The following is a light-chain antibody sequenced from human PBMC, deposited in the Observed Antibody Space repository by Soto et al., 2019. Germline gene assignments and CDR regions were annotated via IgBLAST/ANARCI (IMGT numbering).Light chain of an antibody. CDR3: QQYNNWPRT. CDR2: DTS. Sequence: EIVMTQSPATLSVSPGERATLSCRASQSVSSNLACHQQKPGQAPRLLIYDTSTRATGIPARFSGGGSGTEFTLTISSLQSEDFAVYYCQQYNNWPRTFGQGTKVDIK. J-gene: IGKJ1*01. CDR1: QSVSSN. V-gene: IGKV3-15*01.